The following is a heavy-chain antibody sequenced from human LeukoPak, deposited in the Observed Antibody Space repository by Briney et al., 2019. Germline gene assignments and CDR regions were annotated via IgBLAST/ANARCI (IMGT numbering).Heavy chain of an antibody. CDR1: GGSISTYS. J-gene: IGHJ6*03. V-gene: IGHV4-59*12. CDR2: MSYRGST. Sequence: SETLSLTCSVSGGSISTYSWNWIRQPPGRGLEWIGYMSYRGSTNFNPSLRGRVTMSLDTSKNQFSLKLSSVTAADTAVYYCARDHLHYDFWSGYYTGEGYYYMDVWGKGTTVTVSS. CDR3: ARDHLHYDFWSGYYTGEGYYYMDV. D-gene: IGHD3-3*01.